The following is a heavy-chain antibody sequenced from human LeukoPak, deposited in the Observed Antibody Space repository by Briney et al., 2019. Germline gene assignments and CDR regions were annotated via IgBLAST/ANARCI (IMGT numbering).Heavy chain of an antibody. Sequence: ASVEVSCKASGYTFTGYYMHWVRQAPGQGLEWMGWINPNSGGTNYAQKFQGRVTMTRDMSISTAYMELSRLRSDDTAVYYCARDLRFLELSGWFDPWGQGTLVTVSS. CDR3: ARDLRFLELSGWFDP. CDR2: INPNSGGT. D-gene: IGHD3-3*01. J-gene: IGHJ5*02. CDR1: GYTFTGYY. V-gene: IGHV1-2*02.